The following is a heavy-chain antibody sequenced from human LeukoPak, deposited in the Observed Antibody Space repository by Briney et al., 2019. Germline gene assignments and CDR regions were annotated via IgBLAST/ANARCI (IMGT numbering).Heavy chain of an antibody. CDR1: GFTFSSYA. CDR3: AKAPSGGYSYGYAGY. V-gene: IGHV3-23*01. J-gene: IGHJ4*02. CDR2: ISGSGGAT. D-gene: IGHD5-18*01. Sequence: GSLRLSCAASGFTFSSYAMNWVRQAPGKGLEWVSAISGSGGATYYADSVKGRFTISRDNSKNRLYLQMNSLRAEDTALYYCAKAPSGGYSYGYAGYWGQGTLVTVSS.